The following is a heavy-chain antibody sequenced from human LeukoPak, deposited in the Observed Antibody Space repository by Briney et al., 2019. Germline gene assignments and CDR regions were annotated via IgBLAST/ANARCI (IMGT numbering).Heavy chain of an antibody. CDR3: ARASDYGAPRDAFDI. D-gene: IGHD4-17*01. V-gene: IGHV4-30-2*01. CDR1: GGSITSSRYF. Sequence: SETLSLTCAVSGGSITSSRYFWSWIRQPPGKGLEWIGYLYLGGSTHYNPSLRTRVTISLDRSKNQLSLNLTSVTAADTAVYYCARASDYGAPRDAFDIWGQGTTVTVSS. CDR2: LYLGGST. J-gene: IGHJ3*02.